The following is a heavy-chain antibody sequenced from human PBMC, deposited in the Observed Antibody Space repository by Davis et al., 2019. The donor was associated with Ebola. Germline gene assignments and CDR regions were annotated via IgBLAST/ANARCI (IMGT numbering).Heavy chain of an antibody. D-gene: IGHD2-21*02. CDR2: MNPNSGNT. CDR1: GYTFTSYD. J-gene: IGHJ2*01. V-gene: IGHV1-8*01. CDR3: VRDPALVVTGGGWFFGL. Sequence: AASVKVSCKASGYTFTSYDINWVRQATGQGLEWMGWMNPNSGNTGYAQKFQGRVTMTRNTSISTAYMELSSLRSEDTAVYYCVRDPALVVTGGGWFFGLWGRGTLVTVSS.